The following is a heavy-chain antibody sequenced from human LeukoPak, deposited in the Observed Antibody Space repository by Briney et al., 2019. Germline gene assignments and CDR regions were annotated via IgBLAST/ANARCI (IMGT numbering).Heavy chain of an antibody. D-gene: IGHD6-19*01. J-gene: IGHJ5*02. CDR3: ARVPEAGTFWFDP. Sequence: SETLSLTCAVYGGSISSYYWSWLRQPPGKGLEWIGYIYYSGSTNYNPSLKSRVTISVDTSKNQFSLKLSSVTAADTAVYYCARVPEAGTFWFDPWGQGTLVTVSS. CDR2: IYYSGST. CDR1: GGSISSYY. V-gene: IGHV4-59*01.